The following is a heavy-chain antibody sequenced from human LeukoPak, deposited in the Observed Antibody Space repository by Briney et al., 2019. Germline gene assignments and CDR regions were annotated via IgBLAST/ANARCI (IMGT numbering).Heavy chain of an antibody. V-gene: IGHV4-4*02. CDR1: GGSISSSNW. Sequence: PSGTLSLTCAVSGGSISSSNWWSWVRQPPGKGLEWIGEIYHSGSTNYNPSLKSRVTISVDKSKNQFSLKLSSVTAADTAVYYCAGFLGYCSGGSCYNRPFDYWGQGTLVTVSS. CDR2: IYHSGST. J-gene: IGHJ4*02. D-gene: IGHD2-15*01. CDR3: AGFLGYCSGGSCYNRPFDY.